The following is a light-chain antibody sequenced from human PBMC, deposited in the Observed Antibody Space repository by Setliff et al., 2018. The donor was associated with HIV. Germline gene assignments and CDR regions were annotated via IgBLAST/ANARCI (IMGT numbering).Light chain of an antibody. CDR3: CSNTGSNTYV. CDR1: SSDIGRYNL. CDR2: QAS. Sequence: QSVLAQPASVSGSPGQSITISCTGTSSDIGRYNLVSWYQQYPGKAPKLTIYQASKRPSGVSNRFSGSKSGNTASLTISGLQAEDEADYYCCSNTGSNTYVFGTGTRSPS. J-gene: IGLJ1*01. V-gene: IGLV2-23*01.